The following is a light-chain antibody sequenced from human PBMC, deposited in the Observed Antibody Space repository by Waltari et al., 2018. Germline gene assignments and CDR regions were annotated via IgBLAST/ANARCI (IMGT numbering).Light chain of an antibody. CDR3: QQSYSTPPYT. CDR1: QSISSY. CDR2: AAS. Sequence: DIHMTQSPSSLSSSVGDRVTITCRASQSISSYLNWYQQKPGKAPKLLIYAASSLKSGVPSRFSGSGSGTDFTLTISSLQPEDFATYYCQQSYSTPPYTFGQGTKLEIK. J-gene: IGKJ2*01. V-gene: IGKV1-39*01.